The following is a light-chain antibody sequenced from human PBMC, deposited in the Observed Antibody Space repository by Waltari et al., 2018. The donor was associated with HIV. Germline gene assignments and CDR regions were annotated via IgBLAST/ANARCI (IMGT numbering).Light chain of an antibody. CDR3: QTWGTGIRV. V-gene: IGLV4-69*02. CDR2: VNSDGGH. Sequence: QLVLTQSPSASASLGASVKLTCTLSSGRNNYAIAWHQQQPEQGPLYLMKVNSDGGHTKGDGISNRFSGSSSGAERHLLISSLQSEDEADYYCQTWGTGIRVFGGGTKLTVL. J-gene: IGLJ3*02. CDR1: SGRNNYA.